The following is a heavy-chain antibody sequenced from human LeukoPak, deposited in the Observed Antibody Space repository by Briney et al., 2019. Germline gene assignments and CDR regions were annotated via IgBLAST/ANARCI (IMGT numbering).Heavy chain of an antibody. J-gene: IGHJ4*02. CDR1: GYTFTYCS. CDR2: ITLYNGNT. CDR3: ARYGRGHPVMVRPYYFDY. V-gene: IGHV1-68*01. Sequence: GASVKVSCKASGYTFTYCSLHWLQQAPGQGLERMRWITLYNGNTNYAKKFQGRVTITRDMSLRTAYIELSSLRSEDSAVYYWARYGRGHPVMVRPYYFDYWGQGTLVTVSS. D-gene: IGHD3-10*01.